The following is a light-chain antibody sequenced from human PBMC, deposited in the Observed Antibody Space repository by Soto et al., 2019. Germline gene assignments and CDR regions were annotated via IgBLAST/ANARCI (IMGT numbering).Light chain of an antibody. CDR3: QQFDSSPRFN. CDR1: QSIASSY. CDR2: GAS. Sequence: EIVLTQSPGTLSLSPGERATLSCRASQSIASSYLAWFQQKPGQAPRLLIYGASSRATSIPDRFCGRGSRTDFTLTITRLEPDDVAGYDCQQFDSSPRFNFGPGTKVYIK. J-gene: IGKJ3*01. V-gene: IGKV3-20*01.